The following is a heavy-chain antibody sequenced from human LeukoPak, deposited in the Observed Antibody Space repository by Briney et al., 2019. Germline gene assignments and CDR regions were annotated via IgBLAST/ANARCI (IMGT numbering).Heavy chain of an antibody. V-gene: IGHV3-48*01. CDR3: TTDPKLRRDY. CDR1: GFSFSDYS. D-gene: IGHD3-10*01. Sequence: QPGGSLRLSCAASGFSFSDYSMNWVRQAPGKGLEWLSYISSSSSTKYYADSVKGRFTIARDNAKKSLYLQMHSLKTEDTAVYYCTTDPKLRRDYWGQGTLVTVSS. J-gene: IGHJ4*02. CDR2: ISSSSSTK.